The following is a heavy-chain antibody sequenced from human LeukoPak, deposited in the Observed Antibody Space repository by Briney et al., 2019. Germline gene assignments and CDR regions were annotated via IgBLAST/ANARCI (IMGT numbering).Heavy chain of an antibody. D-gene: IGHD2-15*01. Sequence: PGGSLRLSCAASGFTFSSYAMSWVRQPPGKGLEWIGEINHSGSTNYNPSLKSRVTISVDTSKNQFSLKLSSVTAADTAVYYCARGSVVYCSGGSCYSHPYYYGMDVWGQGTTVTVSS. CDR2: INHSGST. CDR1: GFTFSSYA. CDR3: ARGSVVYCSGGSCYSHPYYYGMDV. V-gene: IGHV4-34*01. J-gene: IGHJ6*02.